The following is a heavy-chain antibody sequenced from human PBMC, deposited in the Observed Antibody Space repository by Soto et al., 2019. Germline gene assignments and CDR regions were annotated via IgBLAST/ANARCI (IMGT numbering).Heavy chain of an antibody. J-gene: IGHJ4*02. CDR3: AKGSIEYSASVDN. CDR1: GFSFSSYA. V-gene: IGHV3-23*01. D-gene: IGHD5-12*01. Sequence: VQLLESGGGLVQPGGSLRLSCAASGFSFSSYAMVWVRQAPGKGLEWVLVISARGGSSYFADSVKGRFTISRDNSKNVLSLEMNSLRADDTAIYFCAKGSIEYSASVDNWGQGTLVLVSS. CDR2: ISARGGSS.